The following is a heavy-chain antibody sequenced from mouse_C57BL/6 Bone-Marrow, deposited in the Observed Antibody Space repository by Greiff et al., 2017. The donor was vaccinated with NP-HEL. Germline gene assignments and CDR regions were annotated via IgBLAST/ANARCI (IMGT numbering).Heavy chain of an antibody. CDR1: GYTFTTYP. CDR3: ARGGLITTVVATEYAMDY. D-gene: IGHD1-1*01. CDR2: FHPYNDDT. V-gene: IGHV1-47*01. J-gene: IGHJ4*01. Sequence: VQLQQSGAELVKPGASVKMSCKASGYTFTTYPIEWMKQNHGKSLEWIGNFHPYNDDTKYNEKFKGKATLTVEKSSSTVYLELSRLTSDDSAVYYCARGGLITTVVATEYAMDYWGQGTSVTVSS.